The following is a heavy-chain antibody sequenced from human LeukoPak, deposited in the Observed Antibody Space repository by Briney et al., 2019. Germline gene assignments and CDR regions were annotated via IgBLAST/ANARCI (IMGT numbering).Heavy chain of an antibody. D-gene: IGHD4-23*01. CDR1: GFTFSSYS. V-gene: IGHV3-21*01. CDR3: ARDHGGSVYDY. CDR2: TSSSRSYI. Sequence: GGSLRLSCAASGFTFSSYSMNWVPQAPGKGLEWVSSTSSSRSYIYYADSVKGRFTISRDNAKNSLYLQMNSLRAEDTAVYYCARDHGGSVYDYWGQGTLVTVSS. J-gene: IGHJ4*02.